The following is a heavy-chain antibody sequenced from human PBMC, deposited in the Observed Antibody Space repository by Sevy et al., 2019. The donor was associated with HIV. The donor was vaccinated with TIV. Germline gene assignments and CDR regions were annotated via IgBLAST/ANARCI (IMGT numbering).Heavy chain of an antibody. CDR1: GDSISSSSYY. V-gene: IGHV4-39*01. CDR2: ISYRGNT. J-gene: IGHJ4*02. CDR3: ARSNPYYDFWSGYMTSGYFDF. D-gene: IGHD3-3*01. Sequence: SETLSLTCIVSGDSISSSSYYWGWIRQPPGKGLEWIASISYRGNTYYNPSLKSQTTMSIDTSKNQFFLTLNSVTGPDAAVYYCARSNPYYDFWSGYMTSGYFDFWGPGTLVTVSS.